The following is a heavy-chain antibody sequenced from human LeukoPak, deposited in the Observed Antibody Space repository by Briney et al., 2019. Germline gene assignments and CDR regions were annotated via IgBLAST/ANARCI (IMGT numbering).Heavy chain of an antibody. CDR3: ARGVVPTAMRYWYFDL. CDR1: GFTISSYS. Sequence: GGSLRLSCAPSGFTISSYSLNWVRQAPGKGLEWLSYINSSSSTIYYADSVKGRFTISRDNAKNSLSLQMNSLRADDTAVDFCARGVVPTAMRYWYFDLWGRGTLVTVSS. V-gene: IGHV3-48*04. CDR2: INSSSSTI. J-gene: IGHJ2*01. D-gene: IGHD3-3*01.